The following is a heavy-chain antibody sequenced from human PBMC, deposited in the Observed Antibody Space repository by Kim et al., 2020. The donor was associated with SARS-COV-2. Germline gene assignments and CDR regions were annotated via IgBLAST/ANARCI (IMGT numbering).Heavy chain of an antibody. CDR3: AVSPVPAAISVY. D-gene: IGHD2-2*01. J-gene: IGHJ4*02. CDR2: ISSSSSYI. CDR1: GFTFSSYS. V-gene: IGHV3-21*01. Sequence: GGSLRLSCAASGFTFSSYSMNWVRQAPGKGLEWVSSISSSSSYIYYADSVKGRFTISRDNAKNSLYLQMNSLRAEDTAVYYCAVSPVPAAISVYWGQGTLVTVSS.